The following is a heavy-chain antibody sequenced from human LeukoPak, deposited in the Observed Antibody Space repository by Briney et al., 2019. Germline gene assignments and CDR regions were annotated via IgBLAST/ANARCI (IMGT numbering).Heavy chain of an antibody. V-gene: IGHV4-59*11. CDR3: ASTHFRYSYEGRYYFDY. Sequence: SETLSLTCTVSGGSISSHYWSWIRQPPGKGLEWIGYIYYSGSTNYNPSLKSRVTISVDTSKNQFSLKLSSVTAADTAVYYCASTHFRYSYEGRYYFDYWGQGTLVTVSS. CDR2: IYYSGST. J-gene: IGHJ4*02. CDR1: GGSISSHY. D-gene: IGHD5-18*01.